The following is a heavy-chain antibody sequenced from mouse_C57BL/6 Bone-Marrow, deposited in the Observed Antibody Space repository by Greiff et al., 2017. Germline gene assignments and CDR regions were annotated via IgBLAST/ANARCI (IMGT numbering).Heavy chain of an antibody. CDR1: GYTFTSYW. CDR3: ARNYCNYDLFDY. Sequence: QVQLQQSGAELVKPGASVKLSCKASGYTFTSYWMHWVKQRPGQGLEWIGMIHPNSGSTNYNEKFKSKATLTVDKSSSTAYMQLSSLTSEDSAVYYCARNYCNYDLFDYWGQGTTLTVSS. D-gene: IGHD2-1*01. J-gene: IGHJ2*01. CDR2: IHPNSGST. V-gene: IGHV1-64*01.